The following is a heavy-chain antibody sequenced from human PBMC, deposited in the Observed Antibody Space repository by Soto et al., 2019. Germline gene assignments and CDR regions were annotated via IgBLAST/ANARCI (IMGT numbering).Heavy chain of an antibody. V-gene: IGHV3-23*01. CDR1: GFTFSSYA. CDR2: ISGSGGST. D-gene: IGHD3-10*01. J-gene: IGHJ4*02. CDR3: AKPWTRSGSYNAYFDY. Sequence: GGSLRLSCAASGFTFSSYAMSWFRQAPGKGLEWVSAISGSGGSTYYADSVKGRFTISRDNSKNTLYLQMNSLRAEDTAVYYCAKPWTRSGSYNAYFDYWGQGTLVTVSS.